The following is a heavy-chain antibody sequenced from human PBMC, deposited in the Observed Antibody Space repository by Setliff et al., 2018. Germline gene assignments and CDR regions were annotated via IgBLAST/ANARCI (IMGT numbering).Heavy chain of an antibody. CDR2: MNPNSGNT. D-gene: IGHD3-3*01. J-gene: IGHJ4*02. CDR1: GGTFSSYD. Sequence: ASVKVSCKASGGTFSSYDINWVRQATGQGLEWMGWMNPNSGNTGYAQKFQGRVTITRNTSISTAYMELSSLRSEDTAVYYCARRGLGYDFWSGYYTMYYFDYWGQGTLVTVS. CDR3: ARRGLGYDFWSGYYTMYYFDY. V-gene: IGHV1-8*03.